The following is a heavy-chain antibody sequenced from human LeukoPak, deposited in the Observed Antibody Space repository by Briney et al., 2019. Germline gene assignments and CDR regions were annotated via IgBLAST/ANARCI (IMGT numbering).Heavy chain of an antibody. J-gene: IGHJ6*04. D-gene: IGHD6-25*01. CDR2: ISASGTLT. Sequence: GGSLRLSCAASGFSFSSYEMNWVRQAPGKGLEWISYISASGTLTHYADSVEGRFTISRDNAKNSLYLQMNSLRGGDTAVYYCARDGTPIYSSGWVYMDVWGKGTTVTISS. V-gene: IGHV3-48*03. CDR1: GFSFSSYE. CDR3: ARDGTPIYSSGWVYMDV.